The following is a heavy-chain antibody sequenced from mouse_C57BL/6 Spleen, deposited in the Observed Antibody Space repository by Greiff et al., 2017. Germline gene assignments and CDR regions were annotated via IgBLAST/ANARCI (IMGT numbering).Heavy chain of an antibody. J-gene: IGHJ1*03. D-gene: IGHD4-1*01. Sequence: VQLQQSGPGLVQPSQSLSITCTVSGFSLTSYGVHWVRQSPGKGLEWLGVIWSGGSTDYNAAFISRLSISKDNSKSQVFFKMNSLHADDTAIYYCAREWDEGYFDVWGTGTTGTVSS. V-gene: IGHV2-2*01. CDR2: IWSGGST. CDR1: GFSLTSYG. CDR3: AREWDEGYFDV.